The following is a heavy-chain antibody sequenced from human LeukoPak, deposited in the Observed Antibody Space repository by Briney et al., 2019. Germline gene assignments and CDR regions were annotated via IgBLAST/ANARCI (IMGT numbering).Heavy chain of an antibody. Sequence: SETLSLTCTVSGGSISSDVYYWSWIRQPAGKGLEWIGRIYASGCTTYNSSLNSRVTISIDTSKNQLSLKLPSVTAADTAGYYCAGTRRYCSGGSCYNWFDPWGQGTLVTVSS. CDR2: IYASGCT. CDR3: AGTRRYCSGGSCYNWFDP. CDR1: GGSISSDVYY. D-gene: IGHD2-15*01. V-gene: IGHV4-61*02. J-gene: IGHJ5*02.